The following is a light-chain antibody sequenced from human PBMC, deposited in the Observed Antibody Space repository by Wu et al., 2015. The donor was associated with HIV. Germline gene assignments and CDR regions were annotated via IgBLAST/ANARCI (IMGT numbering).Light chain of an antibody. J-gene: IGKJ1*01. Sequence: DIQMTQSPSTLSASVGDRVTITCRASQSISSWSAWYQQKPGKAPKLLIYKASSLESGVPSTFSGSGSGTEFALTISSLQPDDFASYYCQQYNSYSPPWTFGQGTKVEIK. CDR1: QSISSW. CDR2: KAS. V-gene: IGKV1-5*03. CDR3: QQYNSYSPPWT.